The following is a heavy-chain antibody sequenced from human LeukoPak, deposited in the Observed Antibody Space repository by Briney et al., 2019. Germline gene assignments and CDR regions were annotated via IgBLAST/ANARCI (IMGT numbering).Heavy chain of an antibody. V-gene: IGHV1-2*02. D-gene: IGHD2-15*01. CDR1: GYTFTGYY. J-gene: IGHJ4*02. Sequence: ASVKVSCKASGYTFTGYYMHWVRQAPGQGLEWMGWINPNSGGTNYAQKFQGRVTMTRDTSISTAYMELSRLRSDDTAVYYCAXRXCSXGSCYYRFDYWGQGTLVTVSS. CDR3: AXRXCSXGSCYYRFDY. CDR2: INPNSGGT.